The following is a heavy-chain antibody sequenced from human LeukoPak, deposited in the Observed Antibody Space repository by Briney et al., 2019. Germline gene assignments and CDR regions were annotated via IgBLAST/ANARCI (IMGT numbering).Heavy chain of an antibody. Sequence: SETLSLTCTVSGGSISSSSYYWGWIRQPPGKGLEWIGSIYYSGSTYYNPSLKSRVTISVDTSKNQCPLEVSSVTTADTAVYSCASDLGDSWGQGTLVTVSS. CDR1: GGSISSSSYY. D-gene: IGHD3-3*01. CDR3: ASDLGDS. CDR2: IYYSGST. J-gene: IGHJ5*01. V-gene: IGHV4-39*01.